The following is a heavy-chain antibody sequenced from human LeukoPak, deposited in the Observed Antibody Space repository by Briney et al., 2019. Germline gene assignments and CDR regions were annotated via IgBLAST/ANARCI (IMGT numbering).Heavy chain of an antibody. CDR2: IYYSGST. V-gene: IGHV4-59*01. J-gene: IGHJ6*03. D-gene: IGHD3-22*01. CDR1: GGSISSYY. Sequence: SETLSLTCTVSGGSISSYYWSWLRQPPGKGLEWIGYIYYSGSTNYNPSLKSRVTISVDTSKNQFSLKLSSVTAADTAVYYCARETNDSSGYYYRTYYMDVWGKGTTVTISS. CDR3: ARETNDSSGYYYRTYYMDV.